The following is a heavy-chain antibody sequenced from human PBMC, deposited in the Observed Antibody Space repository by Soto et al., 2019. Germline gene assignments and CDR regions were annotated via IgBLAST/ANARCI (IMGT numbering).Heavy chain of an antibody. CDR3: AHIPNYYQYNWFDP. CDR1: GFSLSTSGVG. Sequence: QITLKESGPTLVKPTQTLTLTCTFSGFSLSTSGVGVAWIRQPPGKALECLALIYWDDDKRYSPSLKSRLTISKDTSKNPVVLTMTTMDPVDTATYYCAHIPNYYQYNWFDPWGQGTLVTVSS. V-gene: IGHV2-5*02. D-gene: IGHD3-10*01. CDR2: IYWDDDK. J-gene: IGHJ5*02.